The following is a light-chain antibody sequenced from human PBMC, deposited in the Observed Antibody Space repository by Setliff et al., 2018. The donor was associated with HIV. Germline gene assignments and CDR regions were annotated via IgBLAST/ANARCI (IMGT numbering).Light chain of an antibody. CDR2: KAS. V-gene: IGKV1-5*03. CDR1: QSISSW. J-gene: IGKJ1*01. CDR3: QQYNSYPWT. Sequence: DIQITQSPSTLSASVGDRVTITCRASQSISSWLAWYQQKPGKAPKLLIYKASSLESGVPSRFSGGGSGTEFTLTISSLQPDDFATYYCQQYNSYPWTFGQGTKVDIK.